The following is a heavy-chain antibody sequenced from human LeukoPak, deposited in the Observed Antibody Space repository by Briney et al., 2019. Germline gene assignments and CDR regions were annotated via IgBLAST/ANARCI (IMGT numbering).Heavy chain of an antibody. D-gene: IGHD1-26*01. CDR2: IDSSGSYI. V-gene: IGHV3-21*01. J-gene: IGHJ4*01. CDR3: ARDIHSSRFDY. CDR1: GFIFNYYT. Sequence: GGSLRLSCAASGFIFNYYTMNWVRQAPGKGPEWIASIDSSGSYIHYAASVKGRFTISRGNARDSVYLQMNNLRADDTAVHYCARDIHSSRFDYWGHGTLVTVSS.